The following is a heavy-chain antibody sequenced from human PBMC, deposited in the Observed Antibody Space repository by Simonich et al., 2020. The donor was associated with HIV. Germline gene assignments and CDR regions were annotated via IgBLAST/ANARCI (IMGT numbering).Heavy chain of an antibody. CDR2: ISYDGTKK. CDR1: GFTFSNYA. D-gene: IGHD5-18*01. CDR3: VRVDTAMVSAIAY. Sequence: QVQLVESGGGVVQPGRSLRLSCAASGFTFSNYAMHWVRKGPGKGLGWVTVISYDGTKKYYAASVKGRFTISRDNSKNTLYLQMNSLRAEDTAVYYCVRVDTAMVSAIAYWGQGTLVTVSS. J-gene: IGHJ4*02. V-gene: IGHV3-30*07.